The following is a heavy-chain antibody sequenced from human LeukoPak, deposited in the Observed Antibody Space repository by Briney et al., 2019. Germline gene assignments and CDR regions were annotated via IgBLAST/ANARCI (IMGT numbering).Heavy chain of an antibody. D-gene: IGHD1-20*01. Sequence: VASVKVSCKASGYTFTGYYMHWVRQAPGQGLEWMGWINPNSGGTNYAQKFQGRVTMTRDTSISTAYMELSRLRSDDTAVYYCAGSVNKYNWNQGYYYYGMDVWGQGTTVTVSS. CDR2: INPNSGGT. V-gene: IGHV1-2*02. CDR3: AGSVNKYNWNQGYYYYGMDV. J-gene: IGHJ6*02. CDR1: GYTFTGYY.